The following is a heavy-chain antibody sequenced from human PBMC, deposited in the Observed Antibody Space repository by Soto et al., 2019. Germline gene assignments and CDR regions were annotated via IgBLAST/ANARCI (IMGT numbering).Heavy chain of an antibody. V-gene: IGHV4-30-4*01. CDR1: GGSISSGDYY. D-gene: IGHD3-10*01. CDR2: IYYSGST. J-gene: IGHJ4*02. CDR3: ARDVGMVRGVIFDY. Sequence: PSETLSLTCTVSGGSISSGDYYWSWIRQPPGKGLEWIGYIYYSGSTYYNPSLKSRVTISVDTSKNQFSLKLSSVTAADTAVYYCARDVGMVRGVIFDYWGQGTLVTVSS.